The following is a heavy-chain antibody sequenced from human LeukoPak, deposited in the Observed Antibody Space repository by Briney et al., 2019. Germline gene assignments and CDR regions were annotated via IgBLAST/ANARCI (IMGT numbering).Heavy chain of an antibody. CDR2: IYSSGST. CDR3: AKGGSSWAPGGAYYYYYGMDV. CDR1: GGSMSSYY. D-gene: IGHD6-13*01. V-gene: IGHV4-59*12. Sequence: SETLSLTCTVSGGSMSSYYWSWIRQPPGKGLEWVGFIYSSGSTSHNPSFKSRVTMSVDTSKSQFSLKLSSVTAADTAVYYCAKGGSSWAPGGAYYYYYGMDVWGQGTTVTVSS. J-gene: IGHJ6*02.